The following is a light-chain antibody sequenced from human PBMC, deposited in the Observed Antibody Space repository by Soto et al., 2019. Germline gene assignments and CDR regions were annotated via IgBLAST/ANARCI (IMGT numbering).Light chain of an antibody. Sequence: DIVLTQSPDSLAVSLGERATINCKSSQTILYSSNNKNSLAWYQQKPGQPPKLLIYWASTRESGVPDRFTGSGSGTDCPPTPSRLQAEGGAVYFCQQYYTSPYTFGQGTKLEIK. CDR2: WAS. J-gene: IGKJ2*01. V-gene: IGKV4-1*01. CDR1: QTILYSSNNKNS. CDR3: QQYYTSPYT.